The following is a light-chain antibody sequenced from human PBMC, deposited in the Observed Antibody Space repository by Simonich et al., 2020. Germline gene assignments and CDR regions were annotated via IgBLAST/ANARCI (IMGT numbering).Light chain of an antibody. CDR1: SSDVGSYNL. J-gene: IGLJ2*01. Sequence: QSALTQPVSVSGSPGQSITISCTGTSSDVGSYNLVSWYQKHPGKAPKLLIYEGRKRPSGVSNRFSGSKSGNTASLTISGLQAEDEADYYCCSYAGSSTLVFGGGTKLTVL. CDR2: EGR. V-gene: IGLV2-23*01. CDR3: CSYAGSSTLV.